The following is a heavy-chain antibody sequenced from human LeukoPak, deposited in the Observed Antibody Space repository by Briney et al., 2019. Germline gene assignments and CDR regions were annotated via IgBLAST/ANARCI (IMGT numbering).Heavy chain of an antibody. J-gene: IGHJ5*02. CDR3: ARDLGYDGFDWAP. D-gene: IGHD5-12*01. Sequence: SETLSLTCTVSGGSISSGDYYWNWIRQPAGKGLEWIGRISSRGSTNYNPSLKSQVTMSVDTSKNQISLNLTSVTAADAAVYYCARDLGYDGFDWAPWGQGTLVTVSS. V-gene: IGHV4-61*02. CDR1: GGSISSGDYY. CDR2: ISSRGST.